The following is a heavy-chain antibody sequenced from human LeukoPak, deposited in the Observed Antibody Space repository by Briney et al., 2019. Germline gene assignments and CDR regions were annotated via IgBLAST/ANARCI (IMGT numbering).Heavy chain of an antibody. D-gene: IGHD6-13*01. V-gene: IGHV3-21*01. CDR2: INSSSSYI. CDR3: ATEELAAAGTVLDY. J-gene: IGHJ4*02. Sequence: PGGSLRLSCAASGFTFSIYSMNCVRQAPGKGLEWVSSINSSSSYIYYADSVKGRFTISRDNAKNSLYLQMNSLRAEDTAMYYCATEELAAAGTVLDYWGQGTLVTVSS. CDR1: GFTFSIYS.